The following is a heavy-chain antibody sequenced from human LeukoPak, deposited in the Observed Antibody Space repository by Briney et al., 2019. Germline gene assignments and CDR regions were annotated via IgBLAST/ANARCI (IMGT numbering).Heavy chain of an antibody. Sequence: ASVKVSCKASGYTFTSYYMHWVRQAPGQGFEWMGWISAYNGNTNYAQKLQGRVTMTTDTSTSTAYMELRSLRSDDTAVYYCASSRAGGYFDYWGQGTLVTVSS. CDR2: ISAYNGNT. J-gene: IGHJ4*02. D-gene: IGHD3-16*01. CDR1: GYTFTSYY. V-gene: IGHV1-18*04. CDR3: ASSRAGGYFDY.